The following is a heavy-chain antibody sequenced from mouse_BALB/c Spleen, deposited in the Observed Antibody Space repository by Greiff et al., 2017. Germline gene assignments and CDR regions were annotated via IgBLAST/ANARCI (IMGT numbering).Heavy chain of an antibody. J-gene: IGHJ3*01. Sequence: QVHVKQSGAELARPGASVKMSCKASGYTFTSYTMHWVKQRPGQGLEWIGYINPSSGYTNYNQKFKDKATLTADKSSSTAYMQLSSLTSEDSAVYYCAREGDGNAFAYWGQGTLVTVSA. D-gene: IGHD2-1*01. V-gene: IGHV1-4*01. CDR3: AREGDGNAFAY. CDR1: GYTFTSYT. CDR2: INPSSGYT.